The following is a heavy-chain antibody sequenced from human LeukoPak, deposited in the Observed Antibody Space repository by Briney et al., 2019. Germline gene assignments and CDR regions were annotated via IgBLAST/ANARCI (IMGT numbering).Heavy chain of an antibody. CDR3: VRAYSRGSSDDFDF. CDR2: INLNNGTM. J-gene: IGHJ4*02. Sequence: GGSLRLSCAAPGFTFSDYYMSWFRQAPGAGLEWLSYINLNNGTMYYADSVRGRFAISRDNTKNSLYLQMNSLRGVDTAVYYCVRAYSRGSSDDFDFWGQGTLVTVSS. V-gene: IGHV3-11*01. D-gene: IGHD3-22*01. CDR1: GFTFSDYY.